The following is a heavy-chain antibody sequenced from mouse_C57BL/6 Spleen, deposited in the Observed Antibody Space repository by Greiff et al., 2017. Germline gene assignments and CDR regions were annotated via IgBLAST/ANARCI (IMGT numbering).Heavy chain of an antibody. J-gene: IGHJ4*01. CDR2: IDPNSGGT. CDR1: GYTFTSYW. D-gene: IGHD1-1*01. Sequence: QVQLQQPGAELVKPGASVKLSCKASGYTFTSYWMHWVKQRPGRGLEWLGRIDPNSGGTKYNEQFKSKATLTVDKPSSTAYMQLSSLTSEDSAVYYCARSYYDGSSYYAMDYWGQGTSVTVSS. CDR3: ARSYYDGSSYYAMDY. V-gene: IGHV1-72*01.